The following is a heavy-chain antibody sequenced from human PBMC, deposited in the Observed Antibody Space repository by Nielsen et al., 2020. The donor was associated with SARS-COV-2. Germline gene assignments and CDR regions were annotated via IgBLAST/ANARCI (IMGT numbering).Heavy chain of an antibody. J-gene: IGHJ4*02. D-gene: IGHD2-2*02. CDR1: GFTFSSYG. CDR2: ISYDGSNK. CDR3: AKDRGRVVVPAAIVGCDY. Sequence: GESLKISCAASGFTFSSYGMHWVRQAPGKGLEWVAAISYDGSNKYYADSVKGRFTISRDNSKNTLYLQMNSLRAEDTAVYYCAKDRGRVVVPAAIVGCDYWGQGTLVTVSS. V-gene: IGHV3-30*18.